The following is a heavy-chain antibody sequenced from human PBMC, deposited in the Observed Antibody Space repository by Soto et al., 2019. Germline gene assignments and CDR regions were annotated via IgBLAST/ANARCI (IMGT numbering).Heavy chain of an antibody. D-gene: IGHD3-3*01. CDR1: GYTFTSYG. CDR2: ISAYNGNT. CDR3: ARDGRKIFGVVIKDYYGMDV. V-gene: IGHV1-18*04. J-gene: IGHJ6*02. Sequence: ASVKVSCTASGYTFTSYGISWVRQAPGQGLEWMGWISAYNGNTNYAQKLQGRVTMTTDASTSTAYMELRSLRSDDTAVYYCARDGRKIFGVVIKDYYGMDVWGQGTTVTVSS.